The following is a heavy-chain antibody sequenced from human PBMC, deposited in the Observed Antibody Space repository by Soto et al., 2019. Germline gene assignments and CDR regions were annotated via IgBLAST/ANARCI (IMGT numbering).Heavy chain of an antibody. CDR2: IYYSGST. Sequence: SETLSLTCTVAGGSISSGGYYWSWIRQHPGKGLEWIGYIYYSGSTYYNPSLKSRVTISVDTSKNQFSLKLSSVTAADTAVYYCARDPAVSGYYPSYYYGMDVWGQGTTVTVSS. D-gene: IGHD3-22*01. CDR1: GGSISSGGYY. J-gene: IGHJ6*02. V-gene: IGHV4-31*03. CDR3: ARDPAVSGYYPSYYYGMDV.